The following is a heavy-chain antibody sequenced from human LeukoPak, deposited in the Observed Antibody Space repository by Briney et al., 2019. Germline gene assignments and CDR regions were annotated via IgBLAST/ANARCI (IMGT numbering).Heavy chain of an antibody. Sequence: GRSLRLSCAASGFTFSSYGMHWVRQAPGKGLEWVSVIYSGGSTHYADSVKGRFTISRDNSKNTLYLQMNSLRAEDTAVYYCARFYSNNNDYWGQGTLVTVSS. CDR3: ARFYSNNNDY. D-gene: IGHD4-11*01. V-gene: IGHV3-66*02. J-gene: IGHJ4*02. CDR2: IYSGGST. CDR1: GFTFSSYG.